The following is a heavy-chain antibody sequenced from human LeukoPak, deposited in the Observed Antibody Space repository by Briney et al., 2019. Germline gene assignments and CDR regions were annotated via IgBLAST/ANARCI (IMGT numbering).Heavy chain of an antibody. CDR3: ARVSSYDFWSGYLISFDY. CDR1: GYTFTSYD. Sequence: ASVKVSCKASGYTFTSYDINWVRQATGQGLEWMGWMNPNSGNTGYAQKFQGRVTMTRNTSISTAYMELSSLRSEDTAVYYCARVSSYDFWSGYLISFDYWGQGTLVTVSS. CDR2: MNPNSGNT. D-gene: IGHD3-3*01. V-gene: IGHV1-8*01. J-gene: IGHJ4*02.